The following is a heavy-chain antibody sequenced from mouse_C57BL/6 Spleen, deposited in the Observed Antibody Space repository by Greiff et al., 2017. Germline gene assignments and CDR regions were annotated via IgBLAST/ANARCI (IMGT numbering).Heavy chain of an antibody. CDR1: GYTFTDYE. CDR2: IDPETGGT. V-gene: IGHV1-15*01. CDR3: TRWRGSYFDV. J-gene: IGHJ1*03. Sequence: VQLVESGAELVRPGASVTLSCKASGYTFTDYEMHWVKQTPVHGLEWIGAIDPETGGTAYNQKFKGKAILTADKSSSTAYMELRSLTSEDSAVYYGTRWRGSYFDVWGTGTTVTVSS. D-gene: IGHD1-1*02.